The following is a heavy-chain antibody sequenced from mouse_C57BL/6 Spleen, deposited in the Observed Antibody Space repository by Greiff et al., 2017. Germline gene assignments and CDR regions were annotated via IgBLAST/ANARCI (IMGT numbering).Heavy chain of an antibody. J-gene: IGHJ2*01. CDR1: GYTFTSYD. V-gene: IGHV1-85*01. CDR2: IYPRDGST. D-gene: IGHD4-1*01. Sequence: VKLMESGPELVKPGASVKLSCKASGYTFTSYDINWVKQRPGQGLEWIGWIYPRDGSTKYNEKFKGKATLTVDTSSSTAYMELHSLTSEDSAVYFCAKGLGRGYFDYWGQGTTLTVSS. CDR3: AKGLGRGYFDY.